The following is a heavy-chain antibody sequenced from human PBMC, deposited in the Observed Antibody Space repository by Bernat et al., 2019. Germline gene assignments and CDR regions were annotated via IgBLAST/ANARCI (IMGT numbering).Heavy chain of an antibody. CDR3: ARVGPVIGGAFDI. V-gene: IGHV3-48*04. D-gene: IGHD3-16*02. CDR1: GFTFSNAW. J-gene: IGHJ3*02. Sequence: EVQLVESGGGLVKPGGSLRLSCAASGFTFSNAWMSWVRQAPGKGLEWVSYISSSGSTIYYADSVKGRFTISRDNAKNSLYLQMNSLRAEDTAVYYFARVGPVIGGAFDIWGQGTMVTVSS. CDR2: ISSSGSTI.